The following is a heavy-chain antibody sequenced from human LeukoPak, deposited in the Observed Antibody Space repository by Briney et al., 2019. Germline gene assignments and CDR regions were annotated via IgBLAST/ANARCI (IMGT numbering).Heavy chain of an antibody. Sequence: MRGESLKISCKGSGYTFTSHWIGWVRQMPGKGLEWMGIIYPGDSDTFYSPSFQGQVTISVDKSIPTAYLQWNRLKASDTAMYYCARLHDYSNGHNWFDPWGQGTLVTVSS. CDR3: ARLHDYSNGHNWFDP. D-gene: IGHD4-11*01. CDR1: GYTFTSHW. V-gene: IGHV5-51*01. J-gene: IGHJ5*02. CDR2: IYPGDSDT.